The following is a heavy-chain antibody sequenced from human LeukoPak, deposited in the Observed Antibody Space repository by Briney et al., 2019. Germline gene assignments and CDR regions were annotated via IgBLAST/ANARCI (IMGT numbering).Heavy chain of an antibody. CDR3: ARDNSIADRGWWFDP. D-gene: IGHD4-23*01. J-gene: IGHJ5*02. CDR2: INPSGSST. Sequence: ASVKVSCKASGYMFSINDMHWVRQAPGQGLEWMGIINPSGSSTLYAEKFRGRIIMTRDMSTATDYMELSSLRSEDTAVYYCARDNSIADRGWWFDPWGQGTLVTVSS. CDR1: GYMFSIND. V-gene: IGHV1-46*01.